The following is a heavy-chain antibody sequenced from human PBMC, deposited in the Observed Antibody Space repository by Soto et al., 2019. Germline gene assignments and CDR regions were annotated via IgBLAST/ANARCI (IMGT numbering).Heavy chain of an antibody. Sequence: DVQLVESGGGLVQPGGSLRLSCAASGFTFSTYSMNWVRQAPGKGLEWVSSITSSSKYIYYADSMKGRFTISRDNAENSLYLQMNILRADDTAVYYCARETTPQTADYYYSYAMDVWGQGTAVTVSS. V-gene: IGHV3-21*01. CDR1: GFTFSTYS. J-gene: IGHJ6*02. D-gene: IGHD1-1*01. CDR3: ARETTPQTADYYYSYAMDV. CDR2: ITSSSKYI.